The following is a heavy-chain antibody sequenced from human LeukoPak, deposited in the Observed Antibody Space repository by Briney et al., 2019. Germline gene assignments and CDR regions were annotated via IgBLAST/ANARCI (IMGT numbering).Heavy chain of an antibody. D-gene: IGHD6-19*01. CDR1: GFTFSSYS. Sequence: GGSLRLSCAASGFTFSSYSVSWVRQAPGKGLEWVSSITSSSSYIYYADSVKGRFTISRDNAKNSLYLQMNSLRAEDTAVYYCGREEAVAGLEGIEYWGQGTLVTVSS. CDR2: ITSSSSYI. V-gene: IGHV3-21*01. J-gene: IGHJ4*02. CDR3: GREEAVAGLEGIEY.